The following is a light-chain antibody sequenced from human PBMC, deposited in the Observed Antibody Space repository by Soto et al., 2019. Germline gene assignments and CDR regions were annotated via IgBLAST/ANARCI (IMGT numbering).Light chain of an antibody. CDR3: CSDAGRGDYV. Sequence: QSALTQPASVSGSPGQSITISCTGTSRDVGRYNFVSWYQQYPGKVPRVTIYEVTKRPSGSSNRFSGSKSGNTAFLTISGLQAEDEADYYCCSDAGRGDYVFGTGTKLTVL. V-gene: IGLV2-23*02. CDR1: SRDVGRYNF. CDR2: EVT. J-gene: IGLJ1*01.